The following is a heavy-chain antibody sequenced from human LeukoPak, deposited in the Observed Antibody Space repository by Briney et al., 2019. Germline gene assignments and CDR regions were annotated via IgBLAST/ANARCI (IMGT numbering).Heavy chain of an antibody. J-gene: IGHJ4*02. V-gene: IGHV3-23*01. CDR2: ISGSGGST. Sequence: PGGSLRLSCAAPGFTFSSYAMSWVRQAPGKGLEWVSAISGSGGSTYYADSVKGRFTISRDNSKNTLYLQMNSLRAEDTAVYYCAKRYCSSTSCYYDYWGQGTLVTVSS. CDR1: GFTFSSYA. CDR3: AKRYCSSTSCYYDY. D-gene: IGHD2-2*01.